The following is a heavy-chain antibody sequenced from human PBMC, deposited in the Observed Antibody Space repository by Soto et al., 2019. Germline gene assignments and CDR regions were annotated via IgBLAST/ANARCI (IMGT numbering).Heavy chain of an antibody. D-gene: IGHD2-15*01. Sequence: QVQLQESGPGLVKPSGTLSLTCAVSGDSISSRNWWNWVRQPPGKGLEWIGQISHGGNTNYNPSLQSRATTPLDRSKNPFSLQLSSVTAADPAVYYCARAGRGYCSGFSCDSGIYGMDVWGQGTTVTVSS. CDR2: ISHGGNT. J-gene: IGHJ6*02. CDR1: GDSISSRNW. V-gene: IGHV4-4*02. CDR3: ARAGRGYCSGFSCDSGIYGMDV.